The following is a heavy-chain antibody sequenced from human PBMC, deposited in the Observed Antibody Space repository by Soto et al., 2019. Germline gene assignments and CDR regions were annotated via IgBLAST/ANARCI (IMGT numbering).Heavy chain of an antibody. CDR2: ITSSGTTV. CDR1: GFTFSSYS. CDR3: ARGSSNWAYYFDF. Sequence: EVHLVESGGGLVQPGGSLRLSCAASGFTFSSYSLNWVRQAPGKGLEWVSYITSSGTTVYYADSVRGRLTISRDNAKNSLYLPMNSLRDDDTAVYSSARGSSNWAYYFDFWGQGTLVTVSS. V-gene: IGHV3-48*02. D-gene: IGHD6-13*01. J-gene: IGHJ4*02.